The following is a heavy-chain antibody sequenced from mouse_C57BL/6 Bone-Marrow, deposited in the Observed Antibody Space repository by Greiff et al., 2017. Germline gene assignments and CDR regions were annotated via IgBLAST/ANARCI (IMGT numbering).Heavy chain of an antibody. V-gene: IGHV3-8*01. CDR3: ARGRSYYWYFDV. Sequence: EVQLQESGPGLAKPSQTLSLTCSVTGYSITSDSWNWIRKFPGNKLEYMGYISYSGSTYYNPSLKSRISITRDTSKNQYYLQLNSVTTEDTATYYCARGRSYYWYFDVWGTGTTVTVSS. CDR2: ISYSGST. D-gene: IGHD1-1*01. J-gene: IGHJ1*03. CDR1: GYSITSDS.